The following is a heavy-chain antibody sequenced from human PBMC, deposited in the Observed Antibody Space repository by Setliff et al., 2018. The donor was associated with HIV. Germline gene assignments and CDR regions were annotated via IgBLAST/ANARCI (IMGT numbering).Heavy chain of an antibody. CDR1: GFSLSTNRMC. J-gene: IGHJ4*02. CDR3: ARMVTPTNYFDH. Sequence: SGPTLVNPTQTLTLTCTFSGFSLSTNRMCVSWIRQPPGKALEWLARIDWDDDKFYNTSLKTRLIISRETSRNQVVLTMTNMDPVDTATYYCARMVTPTNYFDHWGQGILVTVSS. V-gene: IGHV2-70*17. D-gene: IGHD2-21*02. CDR2: IDWDDDK.